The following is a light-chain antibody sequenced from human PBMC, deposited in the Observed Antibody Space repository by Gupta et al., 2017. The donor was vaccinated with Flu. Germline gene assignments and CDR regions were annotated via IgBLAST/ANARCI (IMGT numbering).Light chain of an antibody. Sequence: GSNSNIGNNFVSWYQQVPGTVPKLLIYDNNKRPSGIPDRFSGSKSGTSATLGITGLQTGDEADYYCATWDNNLRGVFGGGTKLTVL. CDR3: ATWDNNLRGV. CDR1: NSNIGNNF. J-gene: IGLJ3*02. V-gene: IGLV1-51*01. CDR2: DNN.